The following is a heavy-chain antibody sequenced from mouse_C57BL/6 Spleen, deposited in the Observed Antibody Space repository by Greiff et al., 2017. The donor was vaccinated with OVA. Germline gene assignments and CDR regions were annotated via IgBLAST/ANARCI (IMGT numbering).Heavy chain of an antibody. D-gene: IGHD1-1*01. V-gene: IGHV1-69*01. Sequence: QVQLQQSGAELVMPGASVKLSCKASGYTFTSYWMHWVKQRPGQGLEWIGEIDPSDSYTNYNQKFKGKSTLTVDKSSSTAYMQLSSLTSEDSAVYDCARHYCSSTFDAMGYWGQGTSVTVSS. CDR2: IDPSDSYT. CDR1: GYTFTSYW. CDR3: ARHYCSSTFDAMGY. J-gene: IGHJ4*01.